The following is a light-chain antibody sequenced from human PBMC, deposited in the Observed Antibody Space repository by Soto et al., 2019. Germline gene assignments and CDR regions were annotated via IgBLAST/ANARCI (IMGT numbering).Light chain of an antibody. J-gene: IGKJ3*01. V-gene: IGKV1D-12*01. Sequence: DIQMTQSPASVSASVGDRVTITCRASQGISSLLAWYQHKPGKAPKLLIYAAASLHSEVPSMIIGSGSGTDFALTISSMQSEEFATYDFQQPNSFPFTLGPVTKVDIK. CDR1: QGISSL. CDR2: AAA. CDR3: QQPNSFPFT.